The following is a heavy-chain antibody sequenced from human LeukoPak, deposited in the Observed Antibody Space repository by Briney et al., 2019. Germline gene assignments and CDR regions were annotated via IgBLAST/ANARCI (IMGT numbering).Heavy chain of an antibody. J-gene: IGHJ1*01. Sequence: GGSLRLSCAASGFTFSSYWMSWVRQAPGKGLEWVANIKQDGSEKYYVDSVKGRFTISRDNAKNSLYLQMNSQRAGDTAVYYCAGDVWFNEYFQHWGQGTLVTVSS. D-gene: IGHD3-10*01. V-gene: IGHV3-7*01. CDR1: GFTFSSYW. CDR2: IKQDGSEK. CDR3: AGDVWFNEYFQH.